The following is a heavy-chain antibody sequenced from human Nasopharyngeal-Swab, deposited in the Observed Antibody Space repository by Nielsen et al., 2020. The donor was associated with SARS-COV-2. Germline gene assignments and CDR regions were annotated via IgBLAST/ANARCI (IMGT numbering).Heavy chain of an antibody. CDR3: AKDHGYYYGMDV. Sequence: GESLRLSCAASGFTFDDYAMHWVRQAPGKGLEWVSGISWNSGSIGYADSVKGRFTISRDNAKNSLYLQMNSLRAEDTALYYCAKDHGYYYGMDVWGQGTTVTVSS. V-gene: IGHV3-9*01. CDR2: ISWNSGSI. CDR1: GFTFDDYA. J-gene: IGHJ6*02.